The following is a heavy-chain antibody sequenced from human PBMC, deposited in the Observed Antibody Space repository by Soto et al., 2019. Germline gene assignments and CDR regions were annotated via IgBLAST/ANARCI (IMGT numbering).Heavy chain of an antibody. CDR3: ARDFSTTAPFDY. Sequence: GGSLRLSCAASGFTFITYTLHWVRQAPGKGLEWVAVISFDESSKFYADSVKGRFTISRDNSKNTLYLQMNSLRAEDTAVYYCARDFSTTAPFDYWGQGTLLTVSS. CDR1: GFTFITYT. V-gene: IGHV3-30-3*01. D-gene: IGHD4-17*01. CDR2: ISFDESSK. J-gene: IGHJ4*02.